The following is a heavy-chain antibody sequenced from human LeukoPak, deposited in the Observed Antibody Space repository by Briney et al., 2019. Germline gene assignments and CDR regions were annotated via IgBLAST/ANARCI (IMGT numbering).Heavy chain of an antibody. D-gene: IGHD1-26*01. V-gene: IGHV1-24*01. Sequence: ASVKVSCKVSGYTLTELSMHWVRQAPGKGLERMGGFDPEDGETIYAQKFQGRVTMTEDTSTDTAYMELSSLRSEDTAVYYCATVIRVGATYVFYFDYWGQGTLVTVSS. CDR2: FDPEDGET. CDR1: GYTLTELS. J-gene: IGHJ4*02. CDR3: ATVIRVGATYVFYFDY.